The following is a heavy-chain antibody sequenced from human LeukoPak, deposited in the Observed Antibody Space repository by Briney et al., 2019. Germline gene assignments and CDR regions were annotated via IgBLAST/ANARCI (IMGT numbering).Heavy chain of an antibody. V-gene: IGHV4-59*08. J-gene: IGHJ4*02. CDR2: IYYSGST. CDR1: GGSISSYY. CDR3: AGGRYYDSSGYYPLDY. Sequence: SETLSLTCSVSGGSISSYYWSWIRQPPGKGLEWIGYIYYSGSTNYNPSLKSRVTISVDTSKNQFSLKLSSVTAADTAVYYCAGGRYYDSSGYYPLDYWGQGTLVTVSS. D-gene: IGHD3-22*01.